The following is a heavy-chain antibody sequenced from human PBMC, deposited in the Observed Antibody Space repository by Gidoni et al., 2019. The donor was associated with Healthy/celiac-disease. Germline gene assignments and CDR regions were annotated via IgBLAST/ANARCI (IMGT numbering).Heavy chain of an antibody. V-gene: IGHV4-61*02. J-gene: IGHJ5*02. CDR3: ARSTPIPLSSSWS. CDR1: GGSISSGSYY. CDR2: IYTSGST. D-gene: IGHD6-13*01. Sequence: QVQLQESGPGLVKPSQTLSLTCTVPGGSISSGSYYWSWSRQPAGKGLEWIGRIYTSGSTNYNPSLKSRVTISVDTSKNQFSLKLSSVTAADTAVYYCARSTPIPLSSSWSSGQGTLVTVSS.